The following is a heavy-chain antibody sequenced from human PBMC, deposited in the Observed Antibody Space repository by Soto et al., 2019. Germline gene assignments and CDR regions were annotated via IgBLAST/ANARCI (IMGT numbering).Heavy chain of an antibody. CDR2: IYYSGST. CDR1: GGSISSSSYY. J-gene: IGHJ6*03. Sequence: QLQLQESGPGLVKPSETLSLTCTVSGGSISSSSYYWGWIRQPPGKGLEWIGSIYYSGSTYYNPSLKSRVTISVDTSKNQFSLKLSSVTAADTAVYYCATPTFYDILTGYPGGYYYMDVWGKGTTVTVSS. CDR3: ATPTFYDILTGYPGGYYYMDV. V-gene: IGHV4-39*01. D-gene: IGHD3-9*01.